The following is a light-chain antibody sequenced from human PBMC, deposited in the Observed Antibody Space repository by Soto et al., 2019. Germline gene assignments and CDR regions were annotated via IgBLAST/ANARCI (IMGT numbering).Light chain of an antibody. Sequence: EIVLTQSPGTLSLSPGERATLSCRASQIVTSNYLAWFQQKPGQAPRLLIYGASSRATGIPDRFSGSGSGTDFTLTISRLEPEDLAVYYCQQYSTSLPFTFGQGTKLEIK. CDR1: QIVTSNY. CDR2: GAS. V-gene: IGKV3-20*01. J-gene: IGKJ2*01. CDR3: QQYSTSLPFT.